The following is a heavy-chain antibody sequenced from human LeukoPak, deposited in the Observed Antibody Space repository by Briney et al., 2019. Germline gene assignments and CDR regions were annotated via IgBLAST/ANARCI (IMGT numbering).Heavy chain of an antibody. CDR3: AKGYYGSGSYGWFDY. CDR1: GFTFSSHG. V-gene: IGHV3-23*01. J-gene: IGHJ4*02. Sequence: PGGSLRLSCAASGFTFSSHGMNWVRQAPGKGLEWVSTVSGSGDRTYYADSVKGRFTISRDNSKNTLFLHMNSLRAEDTAVYSCAKGYYGSGSYGWFDYWGQGTLVTVSS. D-gene: IGHD3-10*01. CDR2: VSGSGDRT.